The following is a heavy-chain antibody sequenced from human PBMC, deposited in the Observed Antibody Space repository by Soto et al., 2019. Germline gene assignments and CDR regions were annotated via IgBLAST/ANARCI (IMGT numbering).Heavy chain of an antibody. CDR3: ASYYYYGAGTYPLRSDD. Sequence: RESLKSSCKGSVYSFTSCWIGWVRQMAGKGLERMGIIYPGDSDTRYSPSFQGQVTISADKSISTAYLQCSSLKASDTALYYCASYYYYGAGTYPLRSDDWGQGTLVTVSS. V-gene: IGHV5-51*01. CDR1: VYSFTSCW. CDR2: IYPGDSDT. D-gene: IGHD3-10*01. J-gene: IGHJ4*02.